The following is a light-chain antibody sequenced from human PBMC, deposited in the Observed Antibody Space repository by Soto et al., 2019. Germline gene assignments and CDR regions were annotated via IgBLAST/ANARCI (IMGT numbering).Light chain of an antibody. Sequence: EIVMTQSPATLSVSPGEGATLSCRASQGIGSTLAWYQHKPGQTPRLLIYDASTRATGVPARFSGSGSGTEFTLTISSLEPEDFAVYYCQQRSNWPPITFGQGTRLEIK. V-gene: IGKV3-11*01. CDR3: QQRSNWPPIT. J-gene: IGKJ5*01. CDR2: DAS. CDR1: QGIGST.